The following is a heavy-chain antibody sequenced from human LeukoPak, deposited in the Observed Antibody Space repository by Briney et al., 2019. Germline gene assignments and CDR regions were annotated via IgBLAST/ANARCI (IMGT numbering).Heavy chain of an antibody. CDR1: GFTFSSYA. V-gene: IGHV3-30*04. CDR3: ARDFPPVCSGGSCYSPSLDY. D-gene: IGHD2-15*01. CDR2: ISYDGSNK. J-gene: IGHJ4*02. Sequence: GGSLRLSCAASGFTFSSYAMHWVRQAPGKGLKWVAVISYDGSNKYYADSVKGRFTISRDNSKNTLYLQMNSLRAEDTAVYYCARDFPPVCSGGSCYSPSLDYWGQGTLVTVSS.